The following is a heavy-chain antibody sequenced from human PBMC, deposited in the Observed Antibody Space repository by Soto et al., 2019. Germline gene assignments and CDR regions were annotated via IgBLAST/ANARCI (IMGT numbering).Heavy chain of an antibody. V-gene: IGHV1-18*04. CDR2: ISAYNGNT. Sequence: ASVKVSCKASGYTLTSYGISWVRQAPGQGLEWMGWISAYNGNTNYAQKLQGRVTMTTDTSTSTAYMELRSLRSDDTAVYYCARYAGYYDSSGYYYFYYFDYWGQGTLVTVSS. CDR3: ARYAGYYDSSGYYYFYYFDY. D-gene: IGHD3-22*01. J-gene: IGHJ4*02. CDR1: GYTLTSYG.